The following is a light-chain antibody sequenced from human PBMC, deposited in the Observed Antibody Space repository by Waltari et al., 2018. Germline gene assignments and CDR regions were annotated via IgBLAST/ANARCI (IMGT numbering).Light chain of an antibody. V-gene: IGKV1-39*01. Sequence: DIQMTQSPFSLSASVGDRATITCRTSQSVSTTLNWYQQKPGKAPKVLIYAASSLQSESPARFSGSGSGTEFTLTISSLRPDDCATYFCQQSYRTPYTFGQGTKVDMK. CDR1: QSVSTT. CDR3: QQSYRTPYT. CDR2: AAS. J-gene: IGKJ2*01.